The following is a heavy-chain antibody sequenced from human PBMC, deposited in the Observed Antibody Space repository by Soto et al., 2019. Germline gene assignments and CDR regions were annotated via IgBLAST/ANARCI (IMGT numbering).Heavy chain of an antibody. CDR1: GYTFTSYG. V-gene: IGHV1-18*01. Sequence: QVQLVQSGAEVKKPGASVKVSCKASGYTFTSYGISWVRQAPGQGLEWMGWISAYNGNTNYAQKLQGRVTMTTDTSTSTDYMELRSLRSDDTAVYYCARDPPYYYDSSGRWDAFDIWGQGTMVTVSS. D-gene: IGHD3-22*01. CDR2: ISAYNGNT. CDR3: ARDPPYYYDSSGRWDAFDI. J-gene: IGHJ3*02.